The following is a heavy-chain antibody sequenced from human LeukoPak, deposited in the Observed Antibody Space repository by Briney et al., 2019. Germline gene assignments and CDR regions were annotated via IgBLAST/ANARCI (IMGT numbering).Heavy chain of an antibody. V-gene: IGHV1-69*13. CDR3: AREPTGDNDAFDI. Sequence: GASVKVTCKASGGTFSSYAISWVQQAPGQGLEWMGGIIPIFGTANYAQKFQGRVTITADESTSIAYMELSSLRSEDTAVYYCAREPTGDNDAFDIWGQGTMVTVSS. CDR1: GGTFSSYA. J-gene: IGHJ3*02. CDR2: IIPIFGTA. D-gene: IGHD7-27*01.